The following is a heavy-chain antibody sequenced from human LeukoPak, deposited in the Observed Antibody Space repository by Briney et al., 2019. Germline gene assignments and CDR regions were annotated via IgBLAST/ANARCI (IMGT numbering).Heavy chain of an antibody. CDR1: GFTFSSHW. D-gene: IGHD3-16*01. J-gene: IGHJ6*02. CDR3: ARGGGLDV. Sequence: PRGSLRLSCAASGFTFSSHWMHWVRQAPGKGLEWVASINHNGNVNYYVDSVKGRFTISRDNAKNSLYLQMSNLRAEDTAVYFCARGGGLDVWGQGATVTVSS. V-gene: IGHV3-7*03. CDR2: INHNGNVN.